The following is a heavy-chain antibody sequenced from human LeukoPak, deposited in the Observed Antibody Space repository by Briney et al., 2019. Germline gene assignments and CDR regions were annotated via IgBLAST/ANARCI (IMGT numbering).Heavy chain of an antibody. CDR3: AKDREGIAVAGSFISGMDV. V-gene: IGHV3-23*01. J-gene: IGHJ6*02. CDR1: GFTFSSYA. Sequence: PGGSLRLSCAASGFTFSSYAMSWVRQAPGKGLEWVSAIGGSGGSTYYADSVKGRFTISRDNSKNTLYLQMNSLRAEDTAVYYCAKDREGIAVAGSFISGMDVWGQGTTVTVSS. D-gene: IGHD6-19*01. CDR2: IGGSGGST.